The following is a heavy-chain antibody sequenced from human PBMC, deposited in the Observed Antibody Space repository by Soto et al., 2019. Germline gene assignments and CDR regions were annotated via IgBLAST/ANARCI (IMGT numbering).Heavy chain of an antibody. CDR2: IKSSTDGGTA. J-gene: IGHJ4*02. V-gene: IGHV3-15*07. CDR1: GFSFKDAW. Sequence: EVQLVESGGGFVESGGSLRLSCAASGFSFKDAWMTWVRQAPGKGLEWVGRIKSSTDGGTADYGAAVKGRFTMSRDDSKDTLYLHMDGLKREDTGVYYCTSFFQRRWRLFDYWGPGTQVNVSS. CDR3: TSFFQRRWRLFDY. D-gene: IGHD2-21*02.